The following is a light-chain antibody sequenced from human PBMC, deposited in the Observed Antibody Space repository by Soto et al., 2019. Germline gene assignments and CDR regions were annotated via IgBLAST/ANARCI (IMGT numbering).Light chain of an antibody. CDR2: AAS. CDR1: QNINNY. Sequence: DIQMTQSPSSLSATVGDRVTITCRASQNINNYLNWYQQKPGKAPKVLIYAASILQSGVPSRFSGGGFGTDFTLTISSLQPEDFAAYYCQQTYSTPWTFGQGTKVEIK. J-gene: IGKJ1*01. CDR3: QQTYSTPWT. V-gene: IGKV1-39*01.